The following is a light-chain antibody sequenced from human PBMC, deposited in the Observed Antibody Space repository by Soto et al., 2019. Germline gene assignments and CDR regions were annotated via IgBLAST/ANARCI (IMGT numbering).Light chain of an antibody. J-gene: IGKJ1*01. CDR3: LRYVLWRP. Sequence: PGTLPLAKEERATLSCRASQSVIINFLAWYQQKPGQAPRLLIYGASNRATGIPDRFSVSGSGTDFTLTCTRLEPEDFPMCYCLRYVLWRPVAQGTQL. CDR1: QSVIINF. CDR2: GAS. V-gene: IGKV3-20*01.